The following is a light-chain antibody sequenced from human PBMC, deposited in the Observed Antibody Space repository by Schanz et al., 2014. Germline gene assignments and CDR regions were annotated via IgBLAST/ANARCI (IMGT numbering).Light chain of an antibody. CDR3: QQYYTYLT. CDR2: DAS. V-gene: IGKV1-5*01. CDR1: QSISRW. Sequence: DIQMTQSPSTLSASVGDRVTLTCRASQSISRWLAWYQQKSGKAPTILISDASNLESGVPSRFSGSGSGTEFTLTISCLQSEDFATYYCQQYYTYLTFGGGTKVEI. J-gene: IGKJ4*01.